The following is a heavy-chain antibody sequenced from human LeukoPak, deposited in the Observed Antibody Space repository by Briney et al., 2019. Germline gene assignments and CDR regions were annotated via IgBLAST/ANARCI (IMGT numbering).Heavy chain of an antibody. D-gene: IGHD3-22*01. CDR1: GGSISSYY. CDR3: ARGRQRRGYYGSSGLSPFDY. CDR2: IYTSGST. Sequence: SETLSLTCTVSGGSISSYYWSWIRQPAGKGLEWIGRIYTSGSTNYNPSLQSRVTMSVDTSKNQFSLKLSSVTAADTAVYYCARGRQRRGYYGSSGLSPFDYWGQGTLVTVSS. V-gene: IGHV4-4*07. J-gene: IGHJ4*02.